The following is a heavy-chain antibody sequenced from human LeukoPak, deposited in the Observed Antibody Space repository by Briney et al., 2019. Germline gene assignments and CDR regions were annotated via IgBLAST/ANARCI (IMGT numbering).Heavy chain of an antibody. CDR2: IYYSGST. Sequence: SETLSLTCAVYGGSFSGYYWSWIRQPPGKGLEWIGYIYYSGSTNYNPSFKSRVTISVDTSKNQFSLKLSSVTAADTAVYFCARGSRGTGYWFDPWGQGTLVTVSS. J-gene: IGHJ5*02. V-gene: IGHV4-59*12. CDR3: ARGSRGTGYWFDP. CDR1: GGSFSGYY. D-gene: IGHD1-26*01.